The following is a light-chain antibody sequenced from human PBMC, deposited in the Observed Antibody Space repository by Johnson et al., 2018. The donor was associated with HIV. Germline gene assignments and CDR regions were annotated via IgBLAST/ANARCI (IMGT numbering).Light chain of an antibody. CDR1: SSNIGNNY. Sequence: HSVLTQPPSVSAAPGQKVTISCSGSSSNIGNNYVSWYQQLPGTAPKFFIYENNKRPSGIPDRFSGSKSGTSATLAITGLHIGDEADYYCAAWDSSLSAHYVFGAGTKITVL. CDR2: ENN. CDR3: AAWDSSLSAHYV. J-gene: IGLJ1*01. V-gene: IGLV1-51*02.